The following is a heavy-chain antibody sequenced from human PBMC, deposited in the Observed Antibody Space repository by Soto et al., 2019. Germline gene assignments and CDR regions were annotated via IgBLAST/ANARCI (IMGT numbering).Heavy chain of an antibody. D-gene: IGHD6-13*01. CDR1: GFTFTSYY. Sequence: QVHLVQSGAEVKKPGASARVSCKASGFTFTSYYMHWVRQAPGQGLEWMGFINPYDDTTDYAQKFQGRLTVTRDTSTNIVYLELSSLTSDDPAVYYCAREGAAAAEMFDYWDQGTLVTVSS. V-gene: IGHV1-46*01. CDR2: INPYDDTT. CDR3: AREGAAAAEMFDY. J-gene: IGHJ4*02.